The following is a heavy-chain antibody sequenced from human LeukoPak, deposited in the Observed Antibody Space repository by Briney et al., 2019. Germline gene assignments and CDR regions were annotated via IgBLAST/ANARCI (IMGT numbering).Heavy chain of an antibody. J-gene: IGHJ4*02. Sequence: ASVKVSCKASGYTFTGYYVHWVRQAPGQGLEWMGRINPNSGDANYAQKFQGRVTMTRDTSISTAYMELSRLRSDDTAVYYCARDYCGGDRFPDYWGQGTLVTVSS. D-gene: IGHD2-21*02. V-gene: IGHV1-2*06. CDR2: INPNSGDA. CDR1: GYTFTGYY. CDR3: ARDYCGGDRFPDY.